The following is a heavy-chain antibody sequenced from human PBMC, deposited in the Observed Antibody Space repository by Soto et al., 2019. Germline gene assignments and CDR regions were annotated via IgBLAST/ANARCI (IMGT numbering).Heavy chain of an antibody. J-gene: IGHJ4*02. CDR1: GFTFSSYG. V-gene: IGHV3-33*01. CDR2: IWSDGINK. Sequence: QVQLVESGGGVVQPEGSLTLSCAASGFTFSSYGMHWVRQAPGKGLEWVAVIWSDGINKNYADSVKGRFTISRDNSKSTLYLQMNSLGAEDTAVCYCARDHASWTPGYWGQGTLVTVSS. D-gene: IGHD6-13*01. CDR3: ARDHASWTPGY.